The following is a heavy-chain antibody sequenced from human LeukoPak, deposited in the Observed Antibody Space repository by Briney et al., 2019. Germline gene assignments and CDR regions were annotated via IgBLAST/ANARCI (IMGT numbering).Heavy chain of an antibody. CDR3: AREDYAINAFDY. J-gene: IGHJ4*02. D-gene: IGHD4-17*01. CDR2: ISSSGSTI. Sequence: PGGSLRLSCAASGFTFSDYYMSWIRQAPGKGLEWVSYISSSGSTIYYADSVKGRFTISRDNAKNSLYLQMNSLRAEDTALYHCAREDYAINAFDYWGQGTLVTVSS. V-gene: IGHV3-11*01. CDR1: GFTFSDYY.